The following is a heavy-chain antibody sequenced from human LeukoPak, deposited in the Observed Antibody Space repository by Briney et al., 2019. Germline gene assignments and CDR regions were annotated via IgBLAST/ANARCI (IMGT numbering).Heavy chain of an antibody. CDR2: ISSSSSYI. V-gene: IGHV3-21*01. J-gene: IGHJ4*02. Sequence: GGSLRLSCAASGFTFSSYSMNWVRQAPGKGLEWVSSISSSSSYIYYADSVKGRFTISRDNAKNSLYLQMNSLRAEDTAVYYCARAGDSSGYGFDYWGQGTLVTVSS. D-gene: IGHD3-22*01. CDR1: GFTFSSYS. CDR3: ARAGDSSGYGFDY.